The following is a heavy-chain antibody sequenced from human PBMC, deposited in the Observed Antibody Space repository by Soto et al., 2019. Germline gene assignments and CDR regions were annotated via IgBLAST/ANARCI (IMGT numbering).Heavy chain of an antibody. D-gene: IGHD3-9*01. CDR2: ISAYNGNT. CDR1: GYTFTSYG. V-gene: IGHV1-18*01. Sequence: QVQLVQSGAEVKKPGASVKVSCKASGYTFTSYGISWVRQAPGQGLEWMGWISAYNGNTNYAQKLQGRVTMTTDTSTSTAYMELRGLRSDDTAVYYCAGDWGDILTGYIGGYWGQGTLVTVSS. CDR3: AGDWGDILTGYIGGY. J-gene: IGHJ4*02.